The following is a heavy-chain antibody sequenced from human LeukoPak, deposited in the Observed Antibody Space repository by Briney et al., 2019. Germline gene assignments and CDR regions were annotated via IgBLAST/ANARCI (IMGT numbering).Heavy chain of an antibody. Sequence: PGGSLRLSCAASGFTFSGSAMHWVRQASGKGLEWVGRIRSKANSYATAYAASVKGRYTISRDDSKNTAYLQMNSLKTEDTAVYYCTSSSLGYYYGMDVWGQGTTVTVSS. CDR1: GFTFSGSA. J-gene: IGHJ6*02. CDR3: TSSSLGYYYGMDV. CDR2: IRSKANSYAT. D-gene: IGHD6-6*01. V-gene: IGHV3-73*01.